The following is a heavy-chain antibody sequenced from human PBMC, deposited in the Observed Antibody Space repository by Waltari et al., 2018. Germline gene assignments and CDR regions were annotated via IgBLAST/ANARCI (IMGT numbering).Heavy chain of an antibody. CDR2: INHSGNT. V-gene: IGHV4-34*01. J-gene: IGHJ4*02. Sequence: QVHLQQWGEGLLKPSATLSLTCAVYGGSFSDSYWSWIRQPPGKGLEWIGEINHSGNTNYNPSLKSRVTKSVDPSKTQFSLKVTSVTAADTAVYYCARRRSLPHPYYFDYWGQGTLVTVSS. CDR3: ARRRSLPHPYYFDY. CDR1: GGSFSDSY.